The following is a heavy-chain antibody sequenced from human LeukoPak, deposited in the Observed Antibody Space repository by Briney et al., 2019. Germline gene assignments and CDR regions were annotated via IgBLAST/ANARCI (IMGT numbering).Heavy chain of an antibody. CDR3: ARRTMVRGGGYYYYMDV. V-gene: IGHV4-34*01. CDR2: INHSGST. D-gene: IGHD3-10*01. CDR1: GGSFSGYY. Sequence: PSETLSLTCAVYGGSFSGYYWSWIRQPPGKGLEWIGEINHSGSTNYNPSLKSRVTISVDTSKNQFSLKLSSVTAADTAVYYCARRTMVRGGGYYYYMDVWGKGTTVTISS. J-gene: IGHJ6*03.